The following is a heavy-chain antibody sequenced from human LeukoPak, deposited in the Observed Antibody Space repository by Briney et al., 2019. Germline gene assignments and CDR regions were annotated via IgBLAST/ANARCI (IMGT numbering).Heavy chain of an antibody. CDR3: ASDPYYYGSGSYLEFDY. D-gene: IGHD3-10*01. CDR2: INPNSGGT. V-gene: IGHV1-2*02. Sequence: ASVKVSCKASGYTFTGYYMHWVRQAPGQGLEWMGWINPNSGGTNYAQKFQGRVTMARDTSISTAYMELGRLRSDDTAVYYCASDPYYYGSGSYLEFDYWGQGTLVTVSS. J-gene: IGHJ4*02. CDR1: GYTFTGYY.